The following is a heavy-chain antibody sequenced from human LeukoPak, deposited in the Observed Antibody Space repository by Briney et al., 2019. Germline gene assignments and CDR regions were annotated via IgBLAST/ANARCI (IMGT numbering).Heavy chain of an antibody. Sequence: GGSLRLSCAASGFTFSSYSMNWVRQAPGKGLEWVSSISSSSSYIYYADSVKGRFTISRDNAKNSLYLQMNSLRAEDTAVYYCARDNGNTNDAFDIWGQGTMVTVSS. J-gene: IGHJ3*02. CDR3: ARDNGNTNDAFDI. CDR2: ISSSSSYI. D-gene: IGHD2-2*01. CDR1: GFTFSSYS. V-gene: IGHV3-21*01.